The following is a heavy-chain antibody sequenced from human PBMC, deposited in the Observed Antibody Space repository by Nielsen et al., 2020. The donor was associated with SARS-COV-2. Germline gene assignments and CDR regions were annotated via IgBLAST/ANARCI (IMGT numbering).Heavy chain of an antibody. CDR2: ITHGGTT. Sequence: SETLSLTCTVSGGSISSGGYYWSWIRQHPGKGLEWIGEITHGGTTNYNPSLKSRVTMSVDTSKNQFSLKLSSVTAADTAIYYCVRAPDYDVLTGYYPDGFDVWGRGTMVTVSS. CDR1: GGSISSGGYY. D-gene: IGHD3-9*01. V-gene: IGHV4-61*08. J-gene: IGHJ3*01. CDR3: VRAPDYDVLTGYYPDGFDV.